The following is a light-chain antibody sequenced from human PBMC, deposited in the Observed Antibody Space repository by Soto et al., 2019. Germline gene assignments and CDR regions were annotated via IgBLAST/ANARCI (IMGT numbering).Light chain of an antibody. CDR2: DVS. CDR1: SSDVGNSDY. CDR3: ISITTRATYV. J-gene: IGLJ1*01. V-gene: IGLV2-14*01. Sequence: QSALTQPASVSGSPGQSITSSCTGTSSDVGNSDYVSWYQQHPGKVPKLMIYDVSNRPSGVSNRFSGSKSGNTASLTISGLQAEDEADYYCISITTRATYVFGTGTKVTVL.